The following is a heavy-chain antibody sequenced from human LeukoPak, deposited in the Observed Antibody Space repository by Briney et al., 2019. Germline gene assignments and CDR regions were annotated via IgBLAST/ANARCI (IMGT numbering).Heavy chain of an antibody. CDR3: ARGSSMFDY. D-gene: IGHD6-19*01. J-gene: IGHJ4*02. V-gene: IGHV1-69*02. CDR2: IIPLLGVP. Sequence: ASVKVSCKASGGTFSSYTINWVRQAPGQGLEWLGKIIPLLGVPTYAQRFQDRVTITADKSTSTAYMELSSLRSDDTAVYYCARGSSMFDYWGQGTLVTVSS. CDR1: GGTFSSYT.